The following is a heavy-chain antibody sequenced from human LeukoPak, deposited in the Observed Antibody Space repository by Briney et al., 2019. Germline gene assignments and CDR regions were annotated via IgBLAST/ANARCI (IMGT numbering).Heavy chain of an antibody. J-gene: IGHJ4*02. CDR1: GYTFTSYA. D-gene: IGHD2-2*01. Sequence: GASVKVSCKASGYTFTSYAMHWVRQAPGQRLEWMGWINAGNGITKYSQKFQGRVTITRDTSASTAYMELSSLRSEDTAVYYCARAYCSSTSCYSTPLDYWGQGTLVTVSS. V-gene: IGHV1-3*01. CDR2: INAGNGIT. CDR3: ARAYCSSTSCYSTPLDY.